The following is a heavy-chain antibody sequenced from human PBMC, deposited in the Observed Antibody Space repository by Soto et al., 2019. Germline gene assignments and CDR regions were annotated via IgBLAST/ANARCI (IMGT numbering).Heavy chain of an antibody. CDR1: GFTFSSYG. CDR2: IWYDGSNK. Sequence: GGSLRLSCGASGFTFSSYGMHWVRQAPGKGLEWVAFIWYDGSNKYYADSVKGRFTISRDNSKNTLYLQMNSLRAEDTAVYYCARVRTLYDYIWGSYRAYYYFDYWGQGTLVTVSS. J-gene: IGHJ4*02. CDR3: ARVRTLYDYIWGSYRAYYYFDY. V-gene: IGHV3-33*01. D-gene: IGHD3-16*02.